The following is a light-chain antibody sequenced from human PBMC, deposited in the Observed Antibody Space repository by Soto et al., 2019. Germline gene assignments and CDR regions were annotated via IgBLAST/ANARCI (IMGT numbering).Light chain of an antibody. V-gene: IGKV1-5*01. J-gene: IGKJ5*01. CDR3: QQYQTYST. CDR2: DAS. Sequence: IQMTQSPSSLSASVGGRVTIPCHASQDISNYLNWYQQKPGKAPKVLIYDASSLGSGVPSRFSGSGSGTEFTLTISSLQPDDFATYFCQQYQTYSTFGQGTRLEIK. CDR1: QDISNY.